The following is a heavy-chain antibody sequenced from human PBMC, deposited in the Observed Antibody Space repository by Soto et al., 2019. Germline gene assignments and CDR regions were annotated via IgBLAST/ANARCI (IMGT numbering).Heavy chain of an antibody. J-gene: IGHJ4*02. D-gene: IGHD1-7*01. CDR1: GFTFNNYW. V-gene: IGHV3-7*03. CDR3: ARGTPTPGLDY. Sequence: EVQLVESGGGLVQPGGSLRLSCAASGFTFNNYWMNWVRQAPGKGLEWLANINQDGSKTNYVDSVKGRFTISRDNAKNSRYLQMNSLRAEDTAVYYCARGTPTPGLDYWGQGTLVTVSS. CDR2: INQDGSKT.